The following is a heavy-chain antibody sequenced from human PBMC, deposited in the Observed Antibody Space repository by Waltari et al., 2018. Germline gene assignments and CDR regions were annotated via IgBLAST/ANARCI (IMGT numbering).Heavy chain of an antibody. J-gene: IGHJ4*02. CDR3: ATSYYYDSSGYYSQFDY. D-gene: IGHD3-22*01. V-gene: IGHV1-69-2*01. CDR1: GYTFTDYY. CDR2: VDPEDGET. Sequence: EVQLVQSGAEVKKPGATVKISCKVSGYTFTDYYMHWVQQAPGKGLEWMGRVDPEDGETIYAEKFQGRVTITADTSTDTAYMELSSLRSEDTAVYYCATSYYYDSSGYYSQFDYWGQGTLVTVSS.